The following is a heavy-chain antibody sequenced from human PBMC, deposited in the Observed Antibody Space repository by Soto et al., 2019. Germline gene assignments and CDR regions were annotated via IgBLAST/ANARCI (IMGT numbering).Heavy chain of an antibody. J-gene: IGHJ4*02. D-gene: IGHD3-3*01. V-gene: IGHV4-59*01. CDR1: GGSISSYY. CDR3: ARDLLDYFDY. CDR2: IYYSGST. Sequence: SETLSLTCTVSGGSISSYYWSWIRQPPGKGLEWIGYIYYSGSTNYNPSLKSRVTISVDTSKNQFSLKLSSVTAADTAVYYCARDLLDYFDYWGQGTLVTVSS.